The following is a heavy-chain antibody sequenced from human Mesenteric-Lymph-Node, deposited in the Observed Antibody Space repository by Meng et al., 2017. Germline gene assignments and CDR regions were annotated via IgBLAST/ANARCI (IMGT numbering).Heavy chain of an antibody. J-gene: IGHJ4*02. CDR3: ARDQFLWLPQRAFDY. D-gene: IGHD5-12*01. Sequence: VQLVQSGAEVKKPGESLKISCKGSGYSFTSYGISWVRQAPGQGLEWMGWISAYNGNTNYAQKLQGRVTMTTDTSTSTAYMELRSLRSDDTAVYYCARDQFLWLPQRAFDYWGQGTLVTVSS. V-gene: IGHV1-18*01. CDR1: GYSFTSYG. CDR2: ISAYNGNT.